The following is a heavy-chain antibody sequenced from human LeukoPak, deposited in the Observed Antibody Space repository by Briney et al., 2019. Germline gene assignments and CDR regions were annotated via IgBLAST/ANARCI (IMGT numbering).Heavy chain of an antibody. J-gene: IGHJ6*02. D-gene: IGHD5-12*01. CDR1: GGSISPYF. V-gene: IGHV4-59*01. CDR3: ARGSGXDVPPNYYYYYGMDV. CDR2: IYYSGST. Sequence: SETLSLTCTVSGGSISPYFWSWIRQPPGKGLEWIGYIYYSGSTNYNPSLNSRVTISVDTSKNQFSLKLSSVTAADTAVYYCARGSGXDVPPNYYYYYGMDVWGQGTTVTVSS.